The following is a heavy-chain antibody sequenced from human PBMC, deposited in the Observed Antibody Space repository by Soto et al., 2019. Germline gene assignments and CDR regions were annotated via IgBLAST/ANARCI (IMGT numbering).Heavy chain of an antibody. D-gene: IGHD6-25*01. CDR3: VKVGYWGISRDSSEALHDAFDI. V-gene: IGHV3-64D*08. Sequence: GGSLRLSCSASGFTFSSYAMHWVRQAPGKGLEYVSAISSNGGSTYYADSVKGRFTISRDNSKNTLYLQMSSLRAEDTAVYYCVKVGYWGISRDSSEALHDAFDIWGQGTMVTVSS. J-gene: IGHJ3*02. CDR2: ISSNGGST. CDR1: GFTFSSYA.